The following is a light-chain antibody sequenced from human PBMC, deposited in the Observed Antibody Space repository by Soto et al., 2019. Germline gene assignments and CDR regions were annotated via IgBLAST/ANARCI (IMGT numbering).Light chain of an antibody. Sequence: QSALTQPASVSGSPGQSITISCSETSSDVGAYNYVSWYQQHPAKAPKLMIYDVSNRPSGVSDRFSGSKSGNTASLTISGLQAEDEADYYCYSYTSSSTYVFGSGTKVTVL. CDR2: DVS. CDR3: YSYTSSSTYV. V-gene: IGLV2-14*01. CDR1: SSDVGAYNY. J-gene: IGLJ1*01.